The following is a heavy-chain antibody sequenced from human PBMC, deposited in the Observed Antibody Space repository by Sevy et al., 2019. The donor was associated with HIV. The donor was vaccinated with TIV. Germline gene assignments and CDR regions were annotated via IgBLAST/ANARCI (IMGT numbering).Heavy chain of an antibody. J-gene: IGHJ4*02. Sequence: GGSLRLSCAGSGFTFSDAAIHWVRQASGKGLEWLGRIRGKANNYAIAYAASVKDRFSISRNDLKETAYLQMNSLRTEDAAMYYCSIYYDIRAFDSWGQGTQVTVSS. D-gene: IGHD3-22*01. CDR3: SIYYDIRAFDS. CDR1: GFTFSDAA. CDR2: IRGKANNYAI. V-gene: IGHV3-73*01.